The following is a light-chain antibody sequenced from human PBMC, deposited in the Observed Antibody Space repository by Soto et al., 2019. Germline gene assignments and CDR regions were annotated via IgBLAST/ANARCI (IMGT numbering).Light chain of an antibody. Sequence: QSVLTQPASVPGSPGQSITISCTGTFSDVGSYNLVSWYQQHPGKAPKLMIYEDTKRPSGVSNRFSGSKSGYTASLTISGLQAEDEADYYCCSYAGSSTVVFGGGTKLTVL. J-gene: IGLJ2*01. CDR1: FSDVGSYNL. CDR2: EDT. CDR3: CSYAGSSTVV. V-gene: IGLV2-23*01.